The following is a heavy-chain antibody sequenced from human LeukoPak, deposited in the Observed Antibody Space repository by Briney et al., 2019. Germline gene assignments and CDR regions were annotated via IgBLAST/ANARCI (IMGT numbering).Heavy chain of an antibody. Sequence: ASVKASCKASGYTFTGYYMHWVRQAPGQGLEWMGWINPNSGGTNYAQKFQGRVTMTRDTSISTAYMELSRLRSDDTAVYYCARVAGYNYFDYFDYWGQGTLVTVSS. V-gene: IGHV1-2*02. CDR2: INPNSGGT. J-gene: IGHJ4*02. CDR1: GYTFTGYY. CDR3: ARVAGYNYFDYFDY. D-gene: IGHD5-24*01.